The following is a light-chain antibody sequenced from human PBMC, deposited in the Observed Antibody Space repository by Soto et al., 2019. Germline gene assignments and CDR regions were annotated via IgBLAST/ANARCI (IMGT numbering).Light chain of an antibody. CDR1: SSDVGYYNY. V-gene: IGLV2-8*01. Sequence: QSALTQPPSASGSPGQSVTISCTGTSSDVGYYNYVSWYQQHPGKAPKLMIYEVNKRPSGVPDRFSRSKSGNTASLTVSGLQAEDEADYYCSSHAGYNNFYVFGTGTKLTVL. CDR2: EVN. CDR3: SSHAGYNNFYV. J-gene: IGLJ1*01.